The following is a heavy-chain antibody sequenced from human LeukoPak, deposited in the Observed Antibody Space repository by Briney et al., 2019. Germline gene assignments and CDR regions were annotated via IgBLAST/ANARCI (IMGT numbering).Heavy chain of an antibody. CDR2: LRYDGSNK. CDR3: AKAGGPYYDSSGNHRRFLDY. V-gene: IGHV3-30*02. CDR1: GFTFSSYG. D-gene: IGHD3-22*01. Sequence: PGGSLRLSFAAPGFTFSSYGMTWGRQAPAKGLGWVQVLRYDGSNKYYADSVKGRFTISRDNSKNTLYLQMNSLRAEDTAVYYCAKAGGPYYDSSGNHRRFLDYWGQGTLVTVSS. J-gene: IGHJ4*02.